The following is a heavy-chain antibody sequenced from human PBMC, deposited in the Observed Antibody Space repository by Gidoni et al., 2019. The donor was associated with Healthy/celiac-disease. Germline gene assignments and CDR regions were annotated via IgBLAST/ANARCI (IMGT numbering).Heavy chain of an antibody. J-gene: IGHJ4*02. CDR2: ISSSGSFI. Sequence: EVQLVESGGGLVQPGGSLRLSCAASGLTFSSYSMNWVRQAPGKGLEWVSYISSSGSFIYYADSVKGRFTISRDNAKNSLYLQMNSLRAEDTAVYYCAREGMPYSDGYPDYWGQGTLITVSS. CDR3: AREGMPYSDGYPDY. V-gene: IGHV3-48*01. D-gene: IGHD5-18*01. CDR1: GLTFSSYS.